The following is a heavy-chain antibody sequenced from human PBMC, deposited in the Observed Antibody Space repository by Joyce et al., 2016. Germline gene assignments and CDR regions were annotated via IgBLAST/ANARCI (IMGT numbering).Heavy chain of an antibody. CDR1: GFTFSSYS. J-gene: IGHJ6*03. V-gene: IGHV3-48*01. CDR3: ARDRGSYYYFYYYMDV. CDR2: ISSSSSAM. D-gene: IGHD3-16*01. Sequence: EVQLVESGGGLVQPGGSLRLSCAASGFTFSSYSMTWVRQAPGKGLEWVSDISSSSSAMYYADSVKGRFTISRDNAKNSLYLQMNSLRAEDTAVYYCARDRGSYYYFYYYMDVWGKGTTVTVSS.